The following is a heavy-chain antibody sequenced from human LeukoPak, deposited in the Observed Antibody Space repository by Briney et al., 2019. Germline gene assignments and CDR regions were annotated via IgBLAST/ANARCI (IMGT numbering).Heavy chain of an antibody. CDR2: IWFDGSNK. CDR1: GFTFSSYG. J-gene: IGHJ4*02. D-gene: IGHD3-10*01. Sequence: PGGCLRLSCAASGFTFSSYGMHWVRQGPGKGLEWVAVIWFDGSNKFYGDSVKGRFTVSRDNSRNTLYLQMNSLRAEDTAVYYCARQEYGLHYWGQGTLVTVSS. V-gene: IGHV3-33*01. CDR3: ARQEYGLHY.